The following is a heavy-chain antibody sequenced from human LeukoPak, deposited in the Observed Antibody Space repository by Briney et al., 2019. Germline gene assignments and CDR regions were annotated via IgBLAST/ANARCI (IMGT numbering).Heavy chain of an antibody. V-gene: IGHV4-34*01. J-gene: IGHJ4*02. Sequence: GSLRLSCAASGFTFSSYAMSWVRQAPGKGLEWIGEINHSGSTNYNPSLKSRVTISVDTSKNQFSLKLSSVTAADTAVYYCASSWWAYYFDYWGQGTLVTVSS. CDR1: GFTFSSYA. CDR2: INHSGST. D-gene: IGHD2-8*02. CDR3: ASSWWAYYFDY.